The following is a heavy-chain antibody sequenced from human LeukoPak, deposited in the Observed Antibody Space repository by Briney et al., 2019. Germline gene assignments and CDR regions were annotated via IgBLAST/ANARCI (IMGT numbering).Heavy chain of an antibody. V-gene: IGHV3-23*01. Sequence: GGSLRLSCAASGFTFSSYGMSWVRQAPGKGLEWVSAISGSGGSTYYTDSVKGRFTISRDNAKNSLYLQMNSLRAEDTAVYYCGTIAAAGTSMVYWGQGTLVTVSS. J-gene: IGHJ4*02. CDR1: GFTFSSYG. CDR2: ISGSGGST. CDR3: GTIAAAGTSMVY. D-gene: IGHD6-13*01.